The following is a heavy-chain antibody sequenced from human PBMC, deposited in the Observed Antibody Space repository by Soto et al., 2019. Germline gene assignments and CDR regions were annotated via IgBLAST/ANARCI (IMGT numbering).Heavy chain of an antibody. CDR1: GGSLSSGGYY. J-gene: IGHJ4*02. V-gene: IGHV4-31*03. CDR2: IYYSGST. CDR3: ARGLSDHVLRFLEWFPPVHYFDY. Sequence: SETLSLTCTVSGGSLSSGGYYWSWIRQHPGKGLEWIGYIYYSGSTYYNPSLKSRVTISVDTSKNQFSLKLSSVTAADTAVYYCARGLSDHVLRFLEWFPPVHYFDYWGQGTLVTVSS. D-gene: IGHD3-3*01.